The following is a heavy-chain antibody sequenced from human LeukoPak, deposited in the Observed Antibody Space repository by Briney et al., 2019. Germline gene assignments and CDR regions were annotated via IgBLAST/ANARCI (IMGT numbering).Heavy chain of an antibody. CDR3: ARQPVEYNCNYELDY. CDR2: IYYSGST. J-gene: IGHJ4*02. D-gene: IGHD1-7*01. Sequence: SETLSLTCTVSGGSISSSSYYWGWIRQPPGKGLEWIGSIYYSGSTYYNPSLKSRVTISVDTSKDQFSLKLSSVTAADTAVYYCARQPVEYNCNYELDYWGQGTLVTVSS. V-gene: IGHV4-39*01. CDR1: GGSISSSSYY.